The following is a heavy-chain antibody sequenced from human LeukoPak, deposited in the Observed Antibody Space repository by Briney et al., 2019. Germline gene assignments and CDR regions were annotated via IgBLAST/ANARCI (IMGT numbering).Heavy chain of an antibody. D-gene: IGHD4-17*01. CDR1: GYSISSGYY. CDR3: ARDNGDYKRSWFDP. J-gene: IGHJ5*02. CDR2: IYHSGST. V-gene: IGHV4-38-2*02. Sequence: SETLSLTCTVSGYSISSGYYWGWIRQPPGKGLEWIGSIYHSGSTNYNPSLKSRVTMSVDTSKNQFSLKLSSVTAADTAVYYCARDNGDYKRSWFDPWGQGTLVTVSS.